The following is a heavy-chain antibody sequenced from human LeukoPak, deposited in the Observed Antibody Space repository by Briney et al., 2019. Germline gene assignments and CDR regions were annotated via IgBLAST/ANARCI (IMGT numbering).Heavy chain of an antibody. CDR3: ARRRGYSGYDWDFGY. CDR1: GFTFSSYE. CDR2: ISSSGSTI. D-gene: IGHD5-12*01. Sequence: GGSLRLSCAASGFTFSSYEMNWVRQAPGKGLEWVSYISSSGSTIYYADSVKGRFTISRDNAKNSLYLQMNSLRDEDTAVYYCARRRGYSGYDWDFGYWGQGTLVTVSS. V-gene: IGHV3-48*03. J-gene: IGHJ4*02.